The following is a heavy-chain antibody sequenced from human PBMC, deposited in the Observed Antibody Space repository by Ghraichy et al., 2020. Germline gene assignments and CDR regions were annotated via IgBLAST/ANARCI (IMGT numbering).Heavy chain of an antibody. V-gene: IGHV4-59*08. Sequence: SETLSLICTVSGGSMNTFYWNWIRQAPGKGLEWIGSVYDSGSTWYTPSLKSRVTMSIDTTQNQFSLKLDSVTAADTAVFYCARQRRALCYSNPECPRHTFDVWGPGARVTVSS. CDR3: ARQRRALCYSNPECPRHTFDV. CDR1: GGSMNTFY. CDR2: VYDSGST. J-gene: IGHJ3*01. D-gene: IGHD2/OR15-2a*01.